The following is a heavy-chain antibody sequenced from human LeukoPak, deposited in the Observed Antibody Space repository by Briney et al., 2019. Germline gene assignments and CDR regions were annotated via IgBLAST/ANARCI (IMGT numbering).Heavy chain of an antibody. Sequence: PGGSLRLSCAASGFTFSSYWMSWVRQAPGKGLEWVANIRHDGSEKYYVDSVKGRFTISRDNAKNSLYLQVNSLRAEDTAVYYCARYCSGGSCKRGGYDYWGQGTLVTVSS. CDR1: GFTFSSYW. D-gene: IGHD2-15*01. J-gene: IGHJ4*02. CDR2: IRHDGSEK. V-gene: IGHV3-7*05. CDR3: ARYCSGGSCKRGGYDY.